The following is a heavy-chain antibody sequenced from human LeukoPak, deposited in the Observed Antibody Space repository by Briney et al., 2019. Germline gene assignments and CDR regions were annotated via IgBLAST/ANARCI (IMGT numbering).Heavy chain of an antibody. Sequence: ASVKVSCKASGYTFTSYAMNWVRQAPGQGLEWMGWMNPNSGDTGYAQKFQGRVPMTRNTSISTAYMELSSLRSEDTAVYYCARGDYGSGSYLPDYWGQGTLVTVSS. CDR2: MNPNSGDT. CDR3: ARGDYGSGSYLPDY. D-gene: IGHD3-10*01. CDR1: GYTFTSYA. V-gene: IGHV1-8*02. J-gene: IGHJ4*02.